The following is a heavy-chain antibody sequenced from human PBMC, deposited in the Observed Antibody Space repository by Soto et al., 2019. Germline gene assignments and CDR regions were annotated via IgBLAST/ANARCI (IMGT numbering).Heavy chain of an antibody. J-gene: IGHJ3*02. CDR1: GGSISSGDYY. Sequence: PSETLSLTCTVSGGSISSGDYYWSWIRQPPGKGLEWIGYIYYSGSTYYNPSLKSRVTISVDTSKNQFSLKLSSVTAADTAVYYCARDGGGAAAGLPWAFDIWGQGTMVTVSS. CDR2: IYYSGST. CDR3: ARDGGGAAAGLPWAFDI. D-gene: IGHD6-13*01. V-gene: IGHV4-30-4*01.